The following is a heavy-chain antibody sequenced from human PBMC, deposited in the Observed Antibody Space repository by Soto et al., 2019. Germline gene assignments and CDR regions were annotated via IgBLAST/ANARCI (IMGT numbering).Heavy chain of an antibody. D-gene: IGHD5-18*01. Sequence: GGSLRLSCAASGLPFSSYGMHWVRQAPGKGLGWVAVISYDGCNKYYADSVQGRFTISRDNSKSTLYLQMNSLRAEDTAVYYCAKSPADTGMVQYYFDYWGQGTLVTVSS. CDR1: GLPFSSYG. CDR2: ISYDGCNK. V-gene: IGHV3-30*18. J-gene: IGHJ4*02. CDR3: AKSPADTGMVQYYFDY.